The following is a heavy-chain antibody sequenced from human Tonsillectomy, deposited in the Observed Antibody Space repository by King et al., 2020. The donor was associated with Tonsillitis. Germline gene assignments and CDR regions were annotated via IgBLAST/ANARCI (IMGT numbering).Heavy chain of an antibody. CDR1: GGSISSGDYY. CDR2: IYYSGST. CDR3: ARGISSSWYGIDY. J-gene: IGHJ4*02. D-gene: IGHD6-13*01. Sequence: QLQESGPGLVKPSQTLSLTCTVSGGSISSGDYYWSWIRQPPGKGLVWIGYIYYSGSTYYNPSLKSRVTISVDTSKNQFSLKLSSVTAADTAVYYCARGISSSWYGIDYWGQGTLVTVSS. V-gene: IGHV4-30-4*01.